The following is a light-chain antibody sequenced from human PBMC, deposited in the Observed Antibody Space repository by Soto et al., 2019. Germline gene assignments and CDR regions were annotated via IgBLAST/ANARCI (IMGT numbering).Light chain of an antibody. J-gene: IGKJ4*01. CDR1: QDISNY. CDR3: QQYDNLPIT. Sequence: DIQMTQSPSSLSASVGDRVTITCQASQDISNYLNWYQQKPGKAPKLLIYDASNLETGVPSRFSGSGSGTDFTFTISSLQPEDIAKYYGQQYDNLPITFGGGTKVEIK. V-gene: IGKV1-33*01. CDR2: DAS.